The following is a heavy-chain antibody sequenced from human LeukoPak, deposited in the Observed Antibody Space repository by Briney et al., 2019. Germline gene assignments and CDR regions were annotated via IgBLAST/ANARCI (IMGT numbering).Heavy chain of an antibody. CDR2: ISYDGSNK. V-gene: IGHV3-30*04. CDR1: GFTFSSYA. CDR3: ARECSGGSWYSGPVAY. Sequence: GGSLRLSSAASGFTFSSYAVHWVRQAPGKGLEWVAVISYDGSNKYYADSVKGRFTISRDNSKHTLYLQMNSLRAEGTAVYYCARECSGGSWYSGPVAYWGQGTLVTVSS. J-gene: IGHJ4*02. D-gene: IGHD2-15*01.